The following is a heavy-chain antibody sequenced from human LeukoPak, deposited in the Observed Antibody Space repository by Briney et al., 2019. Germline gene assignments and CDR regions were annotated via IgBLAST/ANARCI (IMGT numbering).Heavy chain of an antibody. CDR1: GGSLSSGDYY. J-gene: IGHJ3*02. Sequence: SQTLSLTCTVSGGSLSSGDYYWSWIRQPPGKGLEWIGYIYYSGSTYYNPPLKSRVTISVVTSKNQFSLKLSSVTAADTAVYYCAYYDFWSGDPAFDIWGQGTMVTVSS. CDR3: AYYDFWSGDPAFDI. D-gene: IGHD3-3*01. V-gene: IGHV4-30-4*08. CDR2: IYYSGST.